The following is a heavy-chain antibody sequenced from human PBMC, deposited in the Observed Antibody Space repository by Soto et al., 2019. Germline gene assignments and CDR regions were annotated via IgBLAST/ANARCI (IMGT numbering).Heavy chain of an antibody. D-gene: IGHD6-19*01. J-gene: IGHJ4*02. CDR2: IDPRDSDT. CDR1: GYTFTGYW. CDR3: ESLAGYRSGWQLDN. Sequence: GESLKISCKGSGYTFTGYWVAWVRQMPGRGPEWMGSIDPRDSDTRYSPSFQGQVTISVDKSTTTAHLQWRSLKASDTAIYYCESLAGYRSGWQLDNWGQGPRVIVAS. V-gene: IGHV5-51*01.